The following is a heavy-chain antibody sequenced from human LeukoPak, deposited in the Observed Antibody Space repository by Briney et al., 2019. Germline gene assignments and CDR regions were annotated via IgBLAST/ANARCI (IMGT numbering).Heavy chain of an antibody. CDR1: GFTFSSNE. CDR2: ISSGGSKI. Sequence: GGSLRLSCAASGFTFSSNEMNWVRQAPGKGLEWLSYISSGGSKIYFADSVKGRFTISRDNSKNTLYLQMSSLRAEDTAVYYCVKTFRYCSGGSCQDYWGQGTLVTVSS. CDR3: VKTFRYCSGGSCQDY. J-gene: IGHJ4*02. D-gene: IGHD2-15*01. V-gene: IGHV3-48*03.